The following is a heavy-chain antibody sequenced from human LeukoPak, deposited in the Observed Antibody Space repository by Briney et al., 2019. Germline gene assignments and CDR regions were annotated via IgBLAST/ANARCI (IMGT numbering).Heavy chain of an antibody. V-gene: IGHV3-66*01. D-gene: IGHD5-18*01. J-gene: IGHJ4*02. CDR1: GFTDSTNY. CDR2: VYMGGTT. CDR3: ARGLLRDGYTYTYSFDY. Sequence: GGSLRLSCAASGFTDSTNYMNWVRQAPGKGLEWVSVVYMGGTTYYADSVKGRFTISRDSTKNTIYLQMNNLRAEDTAVYYCARGLLRDGYTYTYSFDYWGQGALVTVSS.